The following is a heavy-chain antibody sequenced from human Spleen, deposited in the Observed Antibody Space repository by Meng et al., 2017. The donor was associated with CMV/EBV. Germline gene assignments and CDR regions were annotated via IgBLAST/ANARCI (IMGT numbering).Heavy chain of an antibody. CDR3: ARDLGTLNPYQLLKGTGRLDP. J-gene: IGHJ5*02. CDR2: IISMLDIV. Sequence: SVKVSCKASGGTFSSYTVSWVRQAPGRGLEWMGRIISMLDIVTYAQNFQGRVTITADKSTSTAYMELNSLRSDDTAVYYCARDLGTLNPYQLLKGTGRLDPWGQGTLVTVSS. CDR1: GGTFSSYT. D-gene: IGHD2-2*01. V-gene: IGHV1-69*04.